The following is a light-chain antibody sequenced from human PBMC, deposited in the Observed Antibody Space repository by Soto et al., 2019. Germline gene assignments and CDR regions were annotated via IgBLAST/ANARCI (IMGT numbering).Light chain of an antibody. CDR2: GNT. CDR3: LSFDSSLSVV. Sequence: QSVLTQPPSESGVPGQRVTISCTGSSSNIGAGYDVHWYQQLPGRAPKLLIYGNTNRPSGVPDRFSGSKSGTSASLAITGLQAEYEADYYCLSFDSSLSVVFGGGTKLTVL. V-gene: IGLV1-40*01. J-gene: IGLJ2*01. CDR1: SSNIGAGYD.